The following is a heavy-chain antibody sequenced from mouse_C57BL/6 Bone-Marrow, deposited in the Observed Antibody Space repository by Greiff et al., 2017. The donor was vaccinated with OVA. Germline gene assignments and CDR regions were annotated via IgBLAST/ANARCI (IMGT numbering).Heavy chain of an antibody. CDR1: GYTFTSYW. V-gene: IGHV1-64*01. D-gene: IGHD2-3*01. CDR2: IHPNSGST. J-gene: IGHJ3*01. CDR3: ARGDDGYAWFAY. Sequence: QVQLQQPGAELVKPGASVKLSCKASGYTFTSYWMHWVKQRPGQGLEWIGMIHPNSGSTNSNEKFKSKATLTVDNSSSTAYMQLSSLTSEDSAVDNCARGDDGYAWFAYWGEGTLVTVSA.